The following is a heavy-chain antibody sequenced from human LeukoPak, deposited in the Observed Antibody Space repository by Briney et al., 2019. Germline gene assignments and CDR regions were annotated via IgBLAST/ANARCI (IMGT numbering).Heavy chain of an antibody. Sequence: GASVKVSCKASGYTFTSYAMHWVRQAPGQRLEWMGWINAGNGNTKYSQKFQGRVTITRDISASTAYMELSSLRSEDTAVYYCARDLPHSGYDRWGQGTLVTVSS. CDR2: INAGNGNT. CDR1: GYTFTSYA. D-gene: IGHD5-12*01. J-gene: IGHJ4*02. CDR3: ARDLPHSGYDR. V-gene: IGHV1-3*01.